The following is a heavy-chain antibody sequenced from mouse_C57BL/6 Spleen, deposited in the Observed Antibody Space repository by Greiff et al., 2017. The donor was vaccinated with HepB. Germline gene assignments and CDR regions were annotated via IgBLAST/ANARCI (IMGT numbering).Heavy chain of an antibody. Sequence: QVQLKESGPGLVAPSQSLSITCTVSGFSLTSYAISWVRQPPGKGLEWLGVIWTGGGTNYNSALKSRLSSSKDNSKSQVFLKLNSLQTDDTARYYCARNDYYGSSYWYFDVWGTGTTVTVSS. CDR1: GFSLTSYA. J-gene: IGHJ1*03. D-gene: IGHD1-1*01. CDR2: IWTGGGT. V-gene: IGHV2-9-1*01. CDR3: ARNDYYGSSYWYFDV.